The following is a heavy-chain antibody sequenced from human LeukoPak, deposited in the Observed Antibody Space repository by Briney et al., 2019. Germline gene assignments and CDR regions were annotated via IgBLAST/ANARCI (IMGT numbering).Heavy chain of an antibody. J-gene: IGHJ4*02. V-gene: IGHV3-48*02. CDR3: ARVATSRYDILTGYYTGARTLDY. Sequence: GGSLRLSCAASGFTLSSYSMNWVRQAPGKGLEWVSYISSSSSTIYYADSVKGRFTISRDNAKNSLYLQMNSLRDEDTAVYYCARVATSRYDILTGYYTGARTLDYWGQGTLVTVSS. D-gene: IGHD3-9*01. CDR1: GFTLSSYS. CDR2: ISSSSSTI.